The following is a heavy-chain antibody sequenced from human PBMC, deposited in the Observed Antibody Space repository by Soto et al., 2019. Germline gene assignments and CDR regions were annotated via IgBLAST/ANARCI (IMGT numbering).Heavy chain of an antibody. CDR2: IYYSGST. D-gene: IGHD5-12*01. J-gene: IGHJ6*02. Sequence: QVQLQESGPGLVKPSQTLSLTCTVSGGSISSGGYYWSWIRQHPGKGLEWIGYIYYSGSTCYNPSLKSRVTISVDTSKNQFSLKLSSVTAADTAVYYCAASCVACGGFNYYGMDVWGQGTTVTVSS. CDR1: GGSISSGGYY. V-gene: IGHV4-31*03. CDR3: AASCVACGGFNYYGMDV.